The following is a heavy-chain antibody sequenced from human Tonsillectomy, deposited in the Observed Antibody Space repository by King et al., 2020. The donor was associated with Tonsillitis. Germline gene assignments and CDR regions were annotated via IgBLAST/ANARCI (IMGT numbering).Heavy chain of an antibody. CDR1: GFTFSSYA. CDR3: AKDRRESRIVAPTEIDY. V-gene: IGHV3-23*04. J-gene: IGHJ4*02. Sequence: VQLVESGGGLVQPGGSLRLSCAASGFTFSSYAMSWVRQAPGKGLEWVSAISGSGGSTYYADSVKGRFTISRDNSKNTLYRQMNSLRAEDTAVYYCAKDRRESRIVAPTEIDYWGQGTLVTVSS. CDR2: ISGSGGST. D-gene: IGHD1-26*01.